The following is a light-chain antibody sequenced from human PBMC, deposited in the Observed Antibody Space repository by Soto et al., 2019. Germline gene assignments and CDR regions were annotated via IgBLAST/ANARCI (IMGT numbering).Light chain of an antibody. CDR1: RAVTSNF. V-gene: IGKV3-20*01. Sequence: ESVLTQSPGTLSLSPGERATLSCRASRAVTSNFLAWYQQKPGQAPRLLIYAASSRATGIPDRFSGSGSGRDFTVTISRLEPEDFAVYYCQQYGVSQNTFGQGTKLETK. CDR2: AAS. J-gene: IGKJ2*01. CDR3: QQYGVSQNT.